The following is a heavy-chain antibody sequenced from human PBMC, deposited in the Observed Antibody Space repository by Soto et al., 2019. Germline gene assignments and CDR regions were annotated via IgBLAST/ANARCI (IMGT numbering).Heavy chain of an antibody. Sequence: SETLSLTCTVSGGSISSYYWSWIRQPPGKGLEWIGDIYYSGSTKYNPSLKSRVTISVDKSKNQFSLKLSSVTAADTAVYYCARLMTYYDILTGYVWCDPWGQGTLVTVSS. J-gene: IGHJ5*02. D-gene: IGHD3-9*01. CDR3: ARLMTYYDILTGYVWCDP. V-gene: IGHV4-59*08. CDR2: IYYSGST. CDR1: GGSISSYY.